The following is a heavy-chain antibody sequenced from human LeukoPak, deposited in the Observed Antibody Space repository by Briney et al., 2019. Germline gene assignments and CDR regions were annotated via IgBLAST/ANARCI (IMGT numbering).Heavy chain of an antibody. V-gene: IGHV3-30*18. CDR2: ISDDGNNK. Sequence: GGSLRLSCAASGFTFTNFAMHWVRQAPGKGLEWVTVISDDGNNKYFADSVKGRFTISRDNSKNTLYLQMNSLRAEDTAVYYCAKDRAAKGSSSLAYWGQGTLVTVSS. CDR1: GFTFTNFA. D-gene: IGHD6-6*01. CDR3: AKDRAAKGSSSLAY. J-gene: IGHJ4*02.